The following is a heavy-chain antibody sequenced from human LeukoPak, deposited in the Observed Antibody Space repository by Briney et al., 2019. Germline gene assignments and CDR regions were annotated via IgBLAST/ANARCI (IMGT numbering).Heavy chain of an antibody. CDR1: GGSISSSDYY. J-gene: IGHJ3*02. CDR3: ARVRRITMIVVGLDAFDI. CDR2: IYYSGST. D-gene: IGHD3-22*01. Sequence: SETLSLTCTVSGGSISSSDYYWGWIRQPPGKGPEWIGSIYYSGSTYYNPSLKSRVTISVDTSKSQFSLKLSSVTAADTAVYYCARVRRITMIVVGLDAFDIWGQGTMVTVSS. V-gene: IGHV4-39*07.